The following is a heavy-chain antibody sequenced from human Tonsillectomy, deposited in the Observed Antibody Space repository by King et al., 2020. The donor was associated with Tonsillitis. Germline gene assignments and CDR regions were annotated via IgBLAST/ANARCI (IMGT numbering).Heavy chain of an antibody. V-gene: IGHV3-30*01. Sequence: VQLVESGGGVVQPGRSLRLSCAASGFTFSSYAIHWVRQAPGKGLEWVAVISYDGSNKYYADSVKGRFTISRDNSKNTLYLQMNSLRAEDTAVYYCARGYSYGVDAFDIWGQGTMVTVSS. CDR2: ISYDGSNK. J-gene: IGHJ3*02. D-gene: IGHD5-18*01. CDR3: ARGYSYGVDAFDI. CDR1: GFTFSSYA.